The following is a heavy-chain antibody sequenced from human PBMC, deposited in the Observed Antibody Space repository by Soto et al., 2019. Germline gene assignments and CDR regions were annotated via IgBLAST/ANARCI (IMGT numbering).Heavy chain of an antibody. J-gene: IGHJ5*02. D-gene: IGHD3-3*01. V-gene: IGHV1-8*01. Sequence: ASVKVSCKASGYTFTSYDINWVRQATGQGLEWMGWMNPNSGNTGYAQKFQGRVTMTRNTSISTAYMELSSLRSEDTAVYYCARGPSVMFVRFLEWLLYDNWFDPWGQGTLVTVSS. CDR1: GYTFTSYD. CDR2: MNPNSGNT. CDR3: ARGPSVMFVRFLEWLLYDNWFDP.